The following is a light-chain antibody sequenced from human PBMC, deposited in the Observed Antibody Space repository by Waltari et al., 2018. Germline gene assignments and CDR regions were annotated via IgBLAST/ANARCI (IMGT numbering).Light chain of an antibody. CDR2: AS. Sequence: AIQMTQSPSSLSAYVGDRVPITCRASQGIRTELGWYQQIPGTAPKLLIYASTFEFGVPSRFSGSGSGTDFSLTIDGLQPEDFATYYCLQDYNYPLTFGGGTKVEIK. CDR1: QGIRTE. CDR3: LQDYNYPLT. J-gene: IGKJ4*01. V-gene: IGKV1-6*01.